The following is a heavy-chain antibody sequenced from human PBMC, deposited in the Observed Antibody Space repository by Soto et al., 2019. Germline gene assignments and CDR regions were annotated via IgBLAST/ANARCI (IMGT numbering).Heavy chain of an antibody. Sequence: HPGGSLRLSCAASGFLFSSFDMTWVRQAPGKGLEWVSYISRTSSTIYYADSVKGRFTISRDNSKNTLFLQMNSLRVEDTALYYCAKDYYYDSSGYASPDYWGRGTLVTVSS. CDR3: AKDYYYDSSGYASPDY. J-gene: IGHJ4*02. CDR2: ISRTSSTI. D-gene: IGHD3-22*01. CDR1: GFLFSSFD. V-gene: IGHV3-48*01.